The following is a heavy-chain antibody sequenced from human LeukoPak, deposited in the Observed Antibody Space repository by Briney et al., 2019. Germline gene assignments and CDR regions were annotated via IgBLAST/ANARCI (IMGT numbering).Heavy chain of an antibody. D-gene: IGHD4-11*01. V-gene: IGHV1-46*01. Sequence: ASVKVSCKASGYTFTNYYIHWVRQAPGQGLEWMGIINPSDGGTTYAQNFQGRVTMTTDTSTGTAYMELRSLRSDDTAVYYCARDRQQFYYMDVWGKGTTVTVSS. CDR3: ARDRQQFYYMDV. CDR2: INPSDGGT. CDR1: GYTFTNYY. J-gene: IGHJ6*03.